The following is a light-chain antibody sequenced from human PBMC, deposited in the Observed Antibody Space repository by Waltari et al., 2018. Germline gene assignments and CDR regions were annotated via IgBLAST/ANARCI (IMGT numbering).Light chain of an antibody. J-gene: IGLJ3*02. CDR2: DVS. CDR3: SSSTSSSSL. V-gene: IGLV2-14*03. Sequence: QSALTQPASVSGSPGQSITIPCTGTSSDVGGYNYVSWYQHHPGNAPKLMLYDVSKRPSAVSNRFSGAKSGNTASLTISRLQAEDEADYYCSSSTSSSSLFGGGTKLTVL. CDR1: SSDVGGYNY.